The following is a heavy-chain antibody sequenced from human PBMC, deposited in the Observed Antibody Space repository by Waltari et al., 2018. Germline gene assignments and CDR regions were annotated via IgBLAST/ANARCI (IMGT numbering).Heavy chain of an antibody. CDR1: GYTFTGYY. J-gene: IGHJ4*02. CDR2: INPNSGDT. Sequence: QVQLVQSGAEVKKPGASVKVSCKASGYTFTGYYMHWVRQAPGQGLDLSGRINPNSGDTNSAHKFQGRVTMTRDTSISTAYMELSRLRSDDTAVYYCARDEVNDYSGYWGQGTLVTVSS. CDR3: ARDEVNDYSGY. V-gene: IGHV1-2*06.